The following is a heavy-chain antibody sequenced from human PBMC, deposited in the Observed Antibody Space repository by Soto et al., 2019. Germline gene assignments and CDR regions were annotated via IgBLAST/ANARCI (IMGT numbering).Heavy chain of an antibody. Sequence: SQTLSLTCAISVDIVSSNSAAWNCIRQSPSRGLEWLGRTYYRSKWYNDYAVSVKSRITINPDTSKNQFSLQLNSVTPEDTAVYYCARGLPYYDFWSGYKGGMDVWGQGTTVTVSS. CDR3: ARGLPYYDFWSGYKGGMDV. J-gene: IGHJ6*02. V-gene: IGHV6-1*01. D-gene: IGHD3-3*01. CDR1: VDIVSSNSAA. CDR2: TYYRSKWYN.